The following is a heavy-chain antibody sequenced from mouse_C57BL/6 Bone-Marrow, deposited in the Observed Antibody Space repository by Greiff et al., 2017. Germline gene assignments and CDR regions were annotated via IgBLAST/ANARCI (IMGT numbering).Heavy chain of an antibody. CDR1: GYSFTGYF. J-gene: IGHJ4*01. D-gene: IGHD4-1*01. CDR2: INPYNGDT. V-gene: IGHV1-20*01. Sequence: EVKLQESGPELVKPGDSVKISCKASGYSFTGYFMNWVMQSHGKSLEWIGRINPYNGDTFYNQKFKGKATLTVDKSSSTAHMELRSLTSEDSAVYYCANWDGYAMDYWGQGTSVTVSS. CDR3: ANWDGYAMDY.